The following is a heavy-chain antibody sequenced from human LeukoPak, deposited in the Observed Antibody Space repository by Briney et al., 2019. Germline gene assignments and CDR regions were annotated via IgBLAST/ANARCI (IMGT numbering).Heavy chain of an antibody. J-gene: IGHJ4*02. CDR2: IKQDGSEK. V-gene: IGHV3-7*01. CDR1: GFTFSSYW. Sequence: GGSLRLSCAASGFTFSSYWMSWVRQAPGKGLEWVANIKQDGSEKYYVDSVKGRFTISRDNAKNSLYLQMNSLRAEDTAVYYCARAIRGSAVDTGDRWGQGTLVTVSS. CDR3: ARAIRGSAVDTGDR. D-gene: IGHD3-10*01.